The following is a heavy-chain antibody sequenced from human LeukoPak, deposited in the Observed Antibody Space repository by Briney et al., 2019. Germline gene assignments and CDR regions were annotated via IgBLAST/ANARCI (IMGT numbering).Heavy chain of an antibody. J-gene: IGHJ4*02. CDR1: GFTFKTYA. CDR2: INFSGAHT. V-gene: IGHV3-23*01. Sequence: GGSLRLSCAASGFTFKTYAMSWVRQAPGKGLEWVAGINFSGAHTYYADSVKGRSTISRDNSKNTLSLQINSLRAEDTAVYYCAKDDSGTFDHFDYWGQGTLVTVYS. D-gene: IGHD1-26*01. CDR3: AKDDSGTFDHFDY.